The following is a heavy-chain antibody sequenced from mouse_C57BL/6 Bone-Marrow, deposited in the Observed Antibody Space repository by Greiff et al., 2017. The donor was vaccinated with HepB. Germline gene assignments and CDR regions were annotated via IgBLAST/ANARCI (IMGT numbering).Heavy chain of an antibody. CDR2: ISNGGGST. CDR3: ARQRNAMDY. Sequence: EVKLVESGGGLVQPGGSLKLSCAASGFTFSDYYMHWVRQTPEKRLEWVAYISNGGGSTYYPDTVKGRFTLSRDNAKNTLYLQMSRLKSEDTAMYYCARQRNAMDYWGQGTSVTVSS. J-gene: IGHJ4*01. CDR1: GFTFSDYY. V-gene: IGHV5-12*01.